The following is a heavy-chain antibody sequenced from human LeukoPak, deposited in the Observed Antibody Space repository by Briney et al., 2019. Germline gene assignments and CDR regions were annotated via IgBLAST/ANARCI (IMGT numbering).Heavy chain of an antibody. V-gene: IGHV4-39*07. CDR2: IYHDGTS. CDR3: ARARGWWAFAS. Sequence: PSETLSLTCTISSGPISSRGHYWGWIGQPPGKGREWIGNIYHDGTSNYSPSLKTRVTISVDTYKRQVSLKLASVTAADTAIYFCARARGWWAFASWGQGTLVSVSS. J-gene: IGHJ4*02. CDR1: SGPISSRGHY. D-gene: IGHD2-8*02.